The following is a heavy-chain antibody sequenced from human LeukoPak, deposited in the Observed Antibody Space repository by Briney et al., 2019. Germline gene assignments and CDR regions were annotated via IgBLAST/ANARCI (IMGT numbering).Heavy chain of an antibody. J-gene: IGHJ4*02. CDR1: GFTFSSYA. CDR2: ISSGSSTM. Sequence: GGSLRLSCAASGFTFSSYAMNWVRQAPGKGLEWVSYISSGSSTMNYADSVKGRFPISRDNAKNSLYLQMNSLRVEDTAVYYCARDGFLEWLLYSYYFDYWGQGTLVTVSS. D-gene: IGHD3-3*01. CDR3: ARDGFLEWLLYSYYFDY. V-gene: IGHV3-48*01.